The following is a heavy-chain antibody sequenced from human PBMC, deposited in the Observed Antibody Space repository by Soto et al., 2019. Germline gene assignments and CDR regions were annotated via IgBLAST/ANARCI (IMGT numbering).Heavy chain of an antibody. CDR3: AKSRMVRGVHDY. J-gene: IGHJ4*02. CDR1: GFTVTSNY. D-gene: IGHD3-10*01. CDR2: IYSDGST. Sequence: EVQLVESGGGLIQPGGSLRLSCAASGFTVTSNYMSWVRQAPGQGLEWVSVIYSDGSTSYADSVKGRFTISRDKSRNTVYLQMNSLRVDDTAVYYCAKSRMVRGVHDYWGQGTLVTVSS. V-gene: IGHV3-53*02.